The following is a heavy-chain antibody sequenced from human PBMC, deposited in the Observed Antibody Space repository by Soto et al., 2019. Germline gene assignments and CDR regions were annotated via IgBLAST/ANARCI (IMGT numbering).Heavy chain of an antibody. Sequence: QVQLQESGPGLVNPSGTLSLTCAVSGGSITSNWWSWVRQPPGKGLEWIGEIHHSGSFNYNPSLRSRVTISRDKSKNQLSLKLTSGTAADTAVHYCVRNDWYRFAPWGQGTLVTVSS. CDR3: VRNDWYRFAP. CDR2: IHHSGSF. CDR1: GGSITSNW. D-gene: IGHD3-9*01. J-gene: IGHJ5*02. V-gene: IGHV4-4*02.